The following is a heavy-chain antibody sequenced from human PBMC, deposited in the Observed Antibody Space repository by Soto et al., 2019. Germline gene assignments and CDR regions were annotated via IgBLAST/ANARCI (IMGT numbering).Heavy chain of an antibody. J-gene: IGHJ6*02. CDR3: ARAPHYYDSSGYYYLNYYYYGMDV. CDR2: IYYSGST. CDR1: GGSISSGGYY. Sequence: SETLSLTCTVSGGSISSGGYYWSWIRQHPGKGLEWIGYIYYSGSTYYNPSLKSRVTISVDTSKNQFSLKLSSVTAADTAVYYCARAPHYYDSSGYYYLNYYYYGMDVWGQGTTVTVSS. D-gene: IGHD3-22*01. V-gene: IGHV4-31*03.